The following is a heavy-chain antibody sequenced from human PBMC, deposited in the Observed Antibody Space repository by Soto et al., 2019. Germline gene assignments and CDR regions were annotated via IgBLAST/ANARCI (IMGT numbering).Heavy chain of an antibody. J-gene: IGHJ3*02. D-gene: IGHD2-15*01. Sequence: SVKVSCKASGGTFSSYTISWVRQAPGQGLEWMGRIIPILGIANYAQKFQGRVTITADKSTSTAYMELSSLRSEDTAVYYCARTRGRYCSGGSCYFDAFDIWG. CDR1: GGTFSSYT. V-gene: IGHV1-69*02. CDR3: ARTRGRYCSGGSCYFDAFDI. CDR2: IIPILGIA.